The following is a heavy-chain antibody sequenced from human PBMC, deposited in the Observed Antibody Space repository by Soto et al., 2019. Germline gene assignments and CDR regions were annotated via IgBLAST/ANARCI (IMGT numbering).Heavy chain of an antibody. J-gene: IGHJ3*02. CDR3: AREVRYCSGGSCYSGAFDI. Sequence: ASVKVSCKASGYTFTSYYMHWVRQAPGQGLEWKGIINPSGGSTSYAQKFQGRVTMTRDTSTSTVYMELSSLSSEDTAVYYCAREVRYCSGGSCYSGAFDIWGQGTMVTVSS. CDR2: INPSGGST. CDR1: GYTFTSYY. V-gene: IGHV1-46*01. D-gene: IGHD2-15*01.